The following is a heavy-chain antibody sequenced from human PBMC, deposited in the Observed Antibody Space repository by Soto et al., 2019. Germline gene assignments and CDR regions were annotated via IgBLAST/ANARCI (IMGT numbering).Heavy chain of an antibody. V-gene: IGHV4-39*01. CDR1: GGSISSSSYY. J-gene: IGHJ4*02. CDR2: IYYSGST. D-gene: IGHD6-13*01. CDR3: ATHSSSWYGYFDY. Sequence: SETLSLTCTVSGGSISSSSYYWGWIRQPPGKGLEGIGSIYYSGSTYYNPSLKSRVTISVDTSKNQFSLKLGSVTAADTAVYYCATHSSSWYGYFDYWGQGTLVTVSS.